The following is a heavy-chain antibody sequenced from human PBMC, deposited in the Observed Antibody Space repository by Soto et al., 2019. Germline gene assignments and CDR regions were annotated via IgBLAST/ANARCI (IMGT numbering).Heavy chain of an antibody. Sequence: QVQVQQWGAGLLKPSESLSLTCAVYGGSFSGYYWSWIRQPPGKGLEWIGEINHSGSTNYNPSLKGRVPISVDTSKNQFSLKLSSVTAADTAVYYCARGGIVVVRGRNWFDPWGQGTLVTVSS. CDR1: GGSFSGYY. CDR2: INHSGST. J-gene: IGHJ5*02. CDR3: ARGGIVVVRGRNWFDP. V-gene: IGHV4-34*01. D-gene: IGHD2-2*01.